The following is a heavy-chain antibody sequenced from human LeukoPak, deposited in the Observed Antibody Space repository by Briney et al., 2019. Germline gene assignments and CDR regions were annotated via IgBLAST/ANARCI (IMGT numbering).Heavy chain of an antibody. Sequence: GGSLRLSCAASGFTFSSYAMSWVRQAPGKGLEWVSAISGSGGSTYYADSMKGRFTISRDNSRDTLYLQMNSLRAEDTAVYYCAKGYYDYVWGSYYFDYWGQGTLVTVSS. CDR3: AKGYYDYVWGSYYFDY. D-gene: IGHD3-16*01. J-gene: IGHJ4*02. CDR1: GFTFSSYA. CDR2: ISGSGGST. V-gene: IGHV3-23*01.